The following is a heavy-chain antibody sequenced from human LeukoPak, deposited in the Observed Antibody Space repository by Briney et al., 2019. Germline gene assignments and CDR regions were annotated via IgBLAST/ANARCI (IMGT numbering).Heavy chain of an antibody. Sequence: GGSLRLSCAASGFTFSSYGMHWVRQAPGKGLEWVAFIRYDGSNKYYADSVKGRFTISRDNSKNTLYLQMNSLRAEDTAVYYCAREGYCSGGGCPPLGTFDIWGQGTMVTVSS. D-gene: IGHD2-15*01. CDR2: IRYDGSNK. CDR1: GFTFSSYG. CDR3: AREGYCSGGGCPPLGTFDI. J-gene: IGHJ3*02. V-gene: IGHV3-30*02.